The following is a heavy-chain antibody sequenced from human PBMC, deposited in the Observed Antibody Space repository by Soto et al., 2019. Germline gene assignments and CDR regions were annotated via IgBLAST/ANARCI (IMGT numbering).Heavy chain of an antibody. CDR3: ARLWGLDAFDI. CDR1: GDSVSSYY. Sequence: PSETLSLTCTVSGDSVSSYYWSWIRQPPGKELEWIGYIYYNGSPEYNPSLKSRVTLSLDTSKNQFSLKLSSVTAADTAVYYCARLWGLDAFDIWGQGTMVTVS. V-gene: IGHV4-59*08. D-gene: IGHD7-27*01. J-gene: IGHJ3*02. CDR2: IYYNGSP.